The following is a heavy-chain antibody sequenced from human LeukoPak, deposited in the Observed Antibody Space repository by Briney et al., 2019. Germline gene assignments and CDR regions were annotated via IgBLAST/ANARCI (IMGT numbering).Heavy chain of an antibody. CDR1: GGTFSSYA. CDR2: IIPIFGTV. Sequence: ASVKVSCKASGGTFSSYAISWVRQAPGQGLEWMGGIIPIFGTVNYAQKFQGRVTITADKSTGTAYMELSSLRSEDTAAYYCASSLFRFLEWSYRSSSSYYMDVWGKGPTVTVPS. J-gene: IGHJ6*03. V-gene: IGHV1-69*06. CDR3: ASSLFRFLEWSYRSSSSYYMDV. D-gene: IGHD3-3*01.